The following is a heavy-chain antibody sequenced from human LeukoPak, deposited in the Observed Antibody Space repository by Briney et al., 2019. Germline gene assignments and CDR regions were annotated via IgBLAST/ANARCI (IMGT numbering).Heavy chain of an antibody. CDR2: IWYDGSDK. CDR1: GFTFSNYG. D-gene: IGHD3-22*01. CDR3: ARVLGTTDSNGSPYH. Sequence: PGRSLRLSCVASGFTFSNYGIHWVRQAPGTGLDWVAVIWYDGSDKKYAESVKGRFTISRDNSKNTLYLHMNSLRAEDTAVYYCARVLGTTDSNGSPYHWGQGTVDTVSS. J-gene: IGHJ5*02. V-gene: IGHV3-33*01.